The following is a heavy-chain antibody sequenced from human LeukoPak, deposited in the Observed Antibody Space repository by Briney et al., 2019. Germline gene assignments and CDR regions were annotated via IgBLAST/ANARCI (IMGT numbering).Heavy chain of an antibody. D-gene: IGHD6-13*01. CDR1: GGSISSYY. Sequence: PSETLSLTCIVSGGSISSYYWSWIRQPAGKGLEWIGRIYSSGSTNYNPSLKSRVTMSVDTSKNQFSLKLSSVTAAGTAVYYCARYSSSWTDALDIWGQGTMVTVSS. CDR3: ARYSSSWTDALDI. V-gene: IGHV4-4*07. J-gene: IGHJ3*02. CDR2: IYSSGST.